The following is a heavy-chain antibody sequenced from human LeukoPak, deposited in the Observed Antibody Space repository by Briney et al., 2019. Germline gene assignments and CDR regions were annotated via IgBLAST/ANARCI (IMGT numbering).Heavy chain of an antibody. J-gene: IGHJ5*02. CDR3: AREHPWERVLFDP. V-gene: IGHV3-74*01. CDR1: GFTFSSYW. CDR2: INSDGSST. Sequence: GGSLRLSCAASGFTFSSYWMHWVRQAPGKGLVWVSRINSDGSSTSYADSVKGRFTISRDNAKNTLYLQMNSLRAEDTAVYYCAREHPWERVLFDPWGQGTLVTVSS. D-gene: IGHD1-26*01.